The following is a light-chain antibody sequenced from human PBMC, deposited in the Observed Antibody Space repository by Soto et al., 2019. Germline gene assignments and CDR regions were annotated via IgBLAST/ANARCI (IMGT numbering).Light chain of an antibody. Sequence: DLQMTQSPSNLSASVGDRFAVTCRASQSISSWLAWYQQKPGKAPKLLIYDASSLESGVPSRFSGSAFGTEFTLTISSLQPGDFATYYCQQYSSRSTFGQGTKVDIK. V-gene: IGKV1-5*01. CDR1: QSISSW. CDR2: DAS. J-gene: IGKJ1*01. CDR3: QQYSSRST.